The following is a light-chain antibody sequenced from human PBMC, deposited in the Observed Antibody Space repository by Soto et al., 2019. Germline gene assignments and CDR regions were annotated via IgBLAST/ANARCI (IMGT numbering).Light chain of an antibody. CDR1: QSVSTS. J-gene: IGKJ4*01. V-gene: IGKV3-11*01. Sequence: EIVLTQSPATLSLSSGKRATLSCRASQSVSTSLIWYQQKPGQAPRLLIYAASNRATGIPARFSGSGSGTDFTLTISSLESEDFAVYYCQQRGSWPLTFGGGTKVEIK. CDR2: AAS. CDR3: QQRGSWPLT.